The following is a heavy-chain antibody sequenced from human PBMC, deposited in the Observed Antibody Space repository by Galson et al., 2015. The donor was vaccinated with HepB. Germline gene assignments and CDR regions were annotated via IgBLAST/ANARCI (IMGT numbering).Heavy chain of an antibody. CDR2: ISGSGGST. J-gene: IGHJ5*02. Sequence: PRLSCAASGFTFSSYAMSWVRQAPGKGLEWVSAISGSGGSTYYADSVKGRFTISRDNSKNTLYLQMNSLRAEDTAVYYCAKEPYYDSNGYYRWGQGTLVTVSS. V-gene: IGHV3-23*01. D-gene: IGHD3-22*01. CDR3: AKEPYYDSNGYYR. CDR1: GFTFSSYA.